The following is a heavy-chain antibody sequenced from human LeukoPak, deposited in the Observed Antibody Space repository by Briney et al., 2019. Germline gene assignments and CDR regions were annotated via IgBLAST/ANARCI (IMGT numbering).Heavy chain of an antibody. Sequence: SETLSLTCAVPDGPFGGYYWSWVRQSPGKGLEWIGEINHFGHTYYNESLRSRVAISVDTSKKQFSLKLTSVTAADMGIYYCAREGNVLVVTQKKKKPFDLWGQGTLVIVSS. V-gene: IGHV4-34*01. CDR2: INHFGHT. CDR1: DGPFGGYY. J-gene: IGHJ4*02. CDR3: AREGNVLVVTQKKKKPFDL. D-gene: IGHD2-21*02.